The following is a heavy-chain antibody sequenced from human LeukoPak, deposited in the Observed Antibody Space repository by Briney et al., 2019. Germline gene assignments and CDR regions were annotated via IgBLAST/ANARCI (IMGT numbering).Heavy chain of an antibody. D-gene: IGHD1-1*01. Sequence: GGSLRLSCAASGFTFSSYSMNWVRQAPGKGLEWVSSISSGSSYIYYADSVKGRFTISRDNAKNSLYLQMNSLRAEDTAVYYCARDQLGAVLYFDYWGQGALVTVSS. CDR3: ARDQLGAVLYFDY. CDR2: ISSGSSYI. J-gene: IGHJ4*02. CDR1: GFTFSSYS. V-gene: IGHV3-21*04.